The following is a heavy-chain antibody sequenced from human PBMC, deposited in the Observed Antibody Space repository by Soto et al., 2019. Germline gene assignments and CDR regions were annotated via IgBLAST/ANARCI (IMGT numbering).Heavy chain of an antibody. CDR2: IIPTLGTP. D-gene: IGHD3-3*01. V-gene: IGHV1-69*01. Sequence: QVQLVQSGAEVKKPGSSVKVSCKASGGTFSTHAISWVREAPGQGLEWLGGIIPTLGTPNYAQKFQGRVTVTADEYTSTAYMELGRLTSGDTAVYYCARAAFRSGYYGYYYGMDVWGQGTAVNV. J-gene: IGHJ6*02. CDR3: ARAAFRSGYYGYYYGMDV. CDR1: GGTFSTHA.